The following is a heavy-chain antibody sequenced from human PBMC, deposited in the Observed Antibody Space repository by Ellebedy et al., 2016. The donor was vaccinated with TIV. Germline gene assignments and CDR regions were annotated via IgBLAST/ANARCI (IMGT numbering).Heavy chain of an antibody. D-gene: IGHD3-10*02. J-gene: IGHJ5*02. CDR2: IKQDGSEK. V-gene: IGHV3-7*01. Sequence: PSETLSLTCTVSGGFISSNSYYWGWVRQAPGKGLEWVANIKQDGSEKYYLDSVKGRFTISRDNAKNSLYLQMNSLRAEDTAVYYCAGIADVRFDPWGQGTLVSVSS. CDR3: AGIADVRFDP. CDR1: GGFISSNSYY.